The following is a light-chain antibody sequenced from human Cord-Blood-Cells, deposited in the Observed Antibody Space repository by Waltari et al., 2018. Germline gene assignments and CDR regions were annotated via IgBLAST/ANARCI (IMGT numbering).Light chain of an antibody. CDR3: QQYGSSIFT. V-gene: IGKV3-20*01. Sequence: EFVLTQSPGTLSLSPGERATLSCRASQSVSSSYLAWYQQKPGQAPRLLIHGASSRATGIPDRFSGSGSGTDFTLTISRLEPEDFAVYYCQQYGSSIFTFGPGTKVDIK. J-gene: IGKJ3*01. CDR1: QSVSSSY. CDR2: GAS.